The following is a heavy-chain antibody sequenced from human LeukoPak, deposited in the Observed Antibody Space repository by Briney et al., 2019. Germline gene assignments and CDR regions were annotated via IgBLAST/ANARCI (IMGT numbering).Heavy chain of an antibody. CDR2: INPNSGGT. V-gene: IGHV1-2*02. J-gene: IGHJ4*02. CDR1: GYTFTGYY. Sequence: ASVKVSCKASGYTFTGYYMHWVRQAPGQGLEWMGWINPNSGGTNYAQKFQGRVTMTRDTSISTAYMELSRLRSDDTAVYYCVRAGGSSWPDFDYWGQGTLVTVSS. D-gene: IGHD6-13*01. CDR3: VRAGGSSWPDFDY.